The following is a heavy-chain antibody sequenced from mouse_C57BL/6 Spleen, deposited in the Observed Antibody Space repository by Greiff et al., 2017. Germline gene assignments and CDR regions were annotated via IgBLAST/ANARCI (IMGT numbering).Heavy chain of an antibody. D-gene: IGHD1-2*01. CDR2: IYPGSGNT. V-gene: IGHV1-76*01. J-gene: IGHJ2*01. Sequence: QVQLQQSGAELVRPGASVKLSCKASGYTFTDYYINWVKQRPGQGLEWIARIYPGSGNTYYNEKFKGKATLTAEKSSSTAYMQLSSLTSEDSAVYFCARGRTASYFDYWGQGTTLTVSS. CDR1: GYTFTDYY. CDR3: ARGRTASYFDY.